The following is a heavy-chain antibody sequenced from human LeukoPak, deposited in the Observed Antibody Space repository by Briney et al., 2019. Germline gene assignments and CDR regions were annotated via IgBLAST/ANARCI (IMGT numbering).Heavy chain of an antibody. Sequence: PSETLSLTCAVYGGSFSGNYWSWVRQAPGKGLEWVSSISRDGSYIHYADSVKGRFTISRDNAKQSLYLQMSSLRAEDTAVYYCARHEGYSFDYWGQGTLVTVSS. CDR1: GGSFSGNY. CDR2: ISRDGSYI. J-gene: IGHJ4*02. CDR3: ARHEGYSFDY. V-gene: IGHV3-21*01. D-gene: IGHD2-15*01.